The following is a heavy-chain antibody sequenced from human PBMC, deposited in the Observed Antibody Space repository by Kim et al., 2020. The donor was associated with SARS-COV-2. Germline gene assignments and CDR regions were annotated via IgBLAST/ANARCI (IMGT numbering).Heavy chain of an antibody. CDR1: GFTFRSFA. CDR3: AKAITSVFGKKPFDY. CDR2: IGSDDIP. Sequence: GGSLRLSCEASGFTFRSFAMTWVRQAPGKGLEWVSTIGSDDIPHYADSVKGRFTISRDNSRNTLYLQINSLRADDTAMYHCAKAITSVFGKKPFDYWGPGTLVTVSS. D-gene: IGHD3-3*01. J-gene: IGHJ4*02. V-gene: IGHV3-23*01.